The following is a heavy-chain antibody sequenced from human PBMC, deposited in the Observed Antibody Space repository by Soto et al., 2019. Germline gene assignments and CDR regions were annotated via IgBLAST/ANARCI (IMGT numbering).Heavy chain of an antibody. D-gene: IGHD4-17*01. CDR2: ISSNGGST. CDR3: ARVDYGDYGWYFDL. Sequence: GGSLRLSCAASGFTFSSYAMHWVRQAPGKGLEYVSAISSNGGSTYYAKSVKGRFTISRDNSKNTLYLQMGSLRAEDMAVYYCARVDYGDYGWYFDLWGRGTLVTVSS. CDR1: GFTFSSYA. J-gene: IGHJ2*01. V-gene: IGHV3-64*01.